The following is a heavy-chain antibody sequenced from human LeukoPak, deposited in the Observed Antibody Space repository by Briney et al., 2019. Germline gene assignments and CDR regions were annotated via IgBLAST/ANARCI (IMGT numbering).Heavy chain of an antibody. CDR2: INPNSGGT. CDR1: GYTFTGYY. D-gene: IGHD2-2*01. CDR3: ARQLEGVPAALLDY. Sequence: ASVKVSCKASGYTFTGYYMHWVRQAPGQGLEWMGWINPNSGGTNYAQKFQGRVTMTRDTSISTAYMELSRLRSDDTAVYYCARQLEGVPAALLDYWGQGTLVTVSS. V-gene: IGHV1-2*02. J-gene: IGHJ4*02.